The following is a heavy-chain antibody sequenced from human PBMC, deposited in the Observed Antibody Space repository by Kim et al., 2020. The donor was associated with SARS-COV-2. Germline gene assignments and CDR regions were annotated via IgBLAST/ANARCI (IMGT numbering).Heavy chain of an antibody. D-gene: IGHD3-16*01. J-gene: IGHJ6*02. CDR3: GRYGGGHYDYAMAV. CDR1: GFTFSDYA. V-gene: IGHV3-33*05. Sequence: GGSLRLSCAASGFTFSDYAMHWVRQAPGKGLEWVAIISSDVSNKYYADSVKGRFTISRDNSKNTLYLQMNSLRAEDTAVYYCGRYGGGHYDYAMAVWGQGTTGTVSS. CDR2: ISSDVSNK.